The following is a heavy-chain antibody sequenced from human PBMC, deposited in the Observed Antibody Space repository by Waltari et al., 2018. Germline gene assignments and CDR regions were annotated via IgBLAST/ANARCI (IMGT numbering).Heavy chain of an antibody. CDR1: GYTFTDYA. CDR2: IITSTGNP. Sequence: QVQLLQSASELKKPGASVKVSCKASGYTFTDYAINWVRQAPGQGLELMGWIITSTGNPTYAQGFTGRFVFSLDTSVSTAYLQISNLKTEDTAVYYCAREVVPPATIVVKWFDPWGQGTLVTVSS. CDR3: AREVVPPATIVVKWFDP. J-gene: IGHJ5*02. D-gene: IGHD2-2*01. V-gene: IGHV7-4-1*02.